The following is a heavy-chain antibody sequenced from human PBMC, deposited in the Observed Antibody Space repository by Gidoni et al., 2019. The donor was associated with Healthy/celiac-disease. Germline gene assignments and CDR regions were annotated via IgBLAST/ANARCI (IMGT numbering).Heavy chain of an antibody. J-gene: IGHJ4*02. Sequence: QVQLQVSRPGLVKPSGPLSLTCALARCSISSSNWWSWVRQPPGKGLEWIGEIYHSGSTNYNPSLKSRVTISVDKSKNQFSLKLSSVTAADTAVYYCARAYGGYPPDYWGQGTLVTVSS. CDR2: IYHSGST. V-gene: IGHV4-4*02. CDR3: ARAYGGYPPDY. D-gene: IGHD5-12*01. CDR1: RCSISSSNW.